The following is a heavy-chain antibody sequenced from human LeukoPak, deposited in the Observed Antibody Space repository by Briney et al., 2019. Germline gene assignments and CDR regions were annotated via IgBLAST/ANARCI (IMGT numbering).Heavy chain of an antibody. J-gene: IGHJ4*02. CDR3: AKDSYEYSSSSLFDY. CDR1: GFTFSSYA. V-gene: IGHV3-23*01. CDR2: ISGSGGST. Sequence: PGGSLRLSCAASGFTFSSYAMSWVRQAPGKGLEWVSAISGSGGSTYYADSVKGRFTISRDNSKNTLYLQMNSLRAEDTAVYYCAKDSYEYSSSSLFDYWGQGTLVTVSS. D-gene: IGHD6-6*01.